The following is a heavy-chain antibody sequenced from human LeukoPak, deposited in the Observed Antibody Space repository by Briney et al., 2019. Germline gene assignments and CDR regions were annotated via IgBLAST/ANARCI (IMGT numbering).Heavy chain of an antibody. CDR2: VYTSGST. J-gene: IGHJ4*02. CDR1: GGSISSGSYY. D-gene: IGHD5-18*01. CDR3: ARGGYRDGHVE. Sequence: SETLSLTCSLSGGSISSGSYYCSWIRQPAGKGLEWIGRVYTSGSTNYNPSLKSRVTISIDTSKNQFSLSLSSVTAADTAFYYCARGGYRDGHVEWGQGTLVTVSS. V-gene: IGHV4-61*02.